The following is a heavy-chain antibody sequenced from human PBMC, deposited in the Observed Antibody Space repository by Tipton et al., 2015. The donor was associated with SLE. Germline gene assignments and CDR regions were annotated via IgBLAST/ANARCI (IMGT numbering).Heavy chain of an antibody. CDR1: GASIGTSNYY. V-gene: IGHV4-39*07. Sequence: TLSLTCTVSGASIGTSNYYWSWIRQPPGKGLEWIGGINHSGNTYYNPSLKSRVTISVDTSKNQFSLKVNSVTAADTAVYYCARPYRSGWNGVFHIWGQGTMVTVS. CDR2: INHSGNT. CDR3: ARPYRSGWNGVFHI. J-gene: IGHJ3*02. D-gene: IGHD6-19*01.